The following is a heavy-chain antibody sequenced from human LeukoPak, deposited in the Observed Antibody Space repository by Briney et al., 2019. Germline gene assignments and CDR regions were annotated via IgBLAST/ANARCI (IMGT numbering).Heavy chain of an antibody. J-gene: IGHJ6*03. D-gene: IGHD4-11*01. CDR2: IIPIFGTV. Sequence: SVKVSCKASGGTFSSYGISWVRQAPGQGLEWMEGIIPIFGTVKYAQKFQGRVTITADELTSTAYMYLSSLRSEDTAVYFCARTPPLEFDYSNRDQRNYYMDVWGKGTTVTVSS. CDR3: ARTPPLEFDYSNRDQRNYYMDV. CDR1: GGTFSSYG. V-gene: IGHV1-69*01.